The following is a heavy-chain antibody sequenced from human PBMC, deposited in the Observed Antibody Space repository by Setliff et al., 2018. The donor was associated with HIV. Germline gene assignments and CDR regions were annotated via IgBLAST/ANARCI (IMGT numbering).Heavy chain of an antibody. J-gene: IGHJ6*03. CDR2: IHRSSGGST. D-gene: IGHD1-7*01. CDR3: ARGRRNYFYYYYYYMDV. Sequence: GGSLRLSCVASGFAFNTYDMNWVRQAPGKGLEWVSCIHRSSGGSTYYADSVKGRFTISRDNSKNTLYLQMNSLKTEDTAVYYCARGRRNYFYYYYYYMDVWGKGTTVTVSS. CDR1: GFAFNTYD. V-gene: IGHV3-23*01.